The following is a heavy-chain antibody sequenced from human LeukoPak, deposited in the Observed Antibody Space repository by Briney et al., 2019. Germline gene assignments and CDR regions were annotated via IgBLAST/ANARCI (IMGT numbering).Heavy chain of an antibody. Sequence: ASVKVSCKASGYTFTGYYMHWVRQAPGQGLEWMGWINPNSGGTNYAQKFQGRVTMTRDTSISTAYMELSRLRSDDTAVYYCAKTLERPYDFWSGYYTDYYYYMDVWGKGTTVTVSS. CDR3: AKTLERPYDFWSGYYTDYYYYMDV. V-gene: IGHV1-2*02. D-gene: IGHD3-3*01. J-gene: IGHJ6*03. CDR1: GYTFTGYY. CDR2: INPNSGGT.